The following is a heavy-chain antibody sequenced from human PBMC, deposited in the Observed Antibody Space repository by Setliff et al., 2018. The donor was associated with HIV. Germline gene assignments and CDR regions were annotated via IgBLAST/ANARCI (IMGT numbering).Heavy chain of an antibody. CDR1: GGSFSGYY. Sequence: SETLSLTCAVYGGSFSGYYWSWIRQPPGKGLEWIGEISHSGSTNYNPSLKSRVTISVDTSKNQFSLKLGSVTDADTAVYYCASRIYYYDTYRVLREEGFDPWGQGTLVTVSS. CDR2: ISHSGST. J-gene: IGHJ5*02. V-gene: IGHV4-34*01. CDR3: ASRIYYYDTYRVLREEGFDP. D-gene: IGHD3-22*01.